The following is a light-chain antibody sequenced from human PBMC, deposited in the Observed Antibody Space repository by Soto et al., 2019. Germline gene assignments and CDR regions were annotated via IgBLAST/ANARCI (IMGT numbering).Light chain of an antibody. CDR2: SNN. J-gene: IGLJ3*02. V-gene: IGLV1-44*01. CDR1: SSNFGGNT. CDR3: AAWDDSLNGWV. Sequence: QPVLTQPTSASGTPGQRVIISCSGSSSNFGGNTANWYQQFPGTAPKVLIYSNNQRPSGVPDRFSGSKSGTSASLAISGLQSEDEADYYCAAWDDSLNGWVFGGGTKVTVL.